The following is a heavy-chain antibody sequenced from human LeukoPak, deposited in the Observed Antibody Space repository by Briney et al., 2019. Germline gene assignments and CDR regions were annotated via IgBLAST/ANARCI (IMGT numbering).Heavy chain of an antibody. CDR1: GFTFSSYW. CDR2: IKQDGSEK. J-gene: IGHJ4*02. V-gene: IGHV3-7*01. Sequence: SGGSLRLSCAASGFTFSSYWMSWVRQAPGKGLEWVANIKQDGSEKYYLDSVKGRFTISRDNAKNSLYLQMNSLRAEDTAVYYCARVKPNWGWGTYCDYWGQGTLVTVSS. CDR3: ARVKPNWGWGTYCDY. D-gene: IGHD7-27*01.